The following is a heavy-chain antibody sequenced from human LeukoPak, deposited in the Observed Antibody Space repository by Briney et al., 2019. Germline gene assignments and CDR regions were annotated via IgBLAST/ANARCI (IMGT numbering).Heavy chain of an antibody. Sequence: SETLSLTCTVSGGSISSSTSYWGWIRQPPGTGLEWIGSSYYSGSTYYNPSLKSRVTISVDTSKKQFSLKLSSVTAADTAVYYCARRDCGGDCYSGVKIDYWGQGTLVTVSS. V-gene: IGHV4-39*01. J-gene: IGHJ4*02. CDR2: SYYSGST. D-gene: IGHD2-21*01. CDR1: GGSISSSTSY. CDR3: ARRDCGGDCYSGVKIDY.